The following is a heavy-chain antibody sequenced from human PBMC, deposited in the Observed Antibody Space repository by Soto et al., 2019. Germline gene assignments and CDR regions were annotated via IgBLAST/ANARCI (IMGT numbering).Heavy chain of an antibody. J-gene: IGHJ6*02. V-gene: IGHV3-48*02. CDR1: GFTFSNYN. Sequence: PGGSLRLSCAASGFTFSNYNMNWVRQAPGKGLEWIAYISSTTATIYYADSAKGRFTISRDNAKNALYLQMSRLRDEDTAVYYCARESLIWFGELFRTYYNYALDVWGQGTPVTVSS. CDR3: ARESLIWFGELFRTYYNYALDV. D-gene: IGHD3-10*01. CDR2: ISSTTATI.